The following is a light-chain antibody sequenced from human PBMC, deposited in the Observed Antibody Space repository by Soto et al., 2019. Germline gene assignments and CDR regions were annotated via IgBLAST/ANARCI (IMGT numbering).Light chain of an antibody. CDR3: QTWGTGVPYV. CDR1: SEHSNYA. V-gene: IGLV4-69*02. Sequence: QPVLTQSPSASAALGASVKLTCTLSSEHSNYAIAWHQQQPEKGPRYLMRVNSDGSHSKGDGIPDRFSGSSSGAERCLTISSLQSEDEADYYCQTWGTGVPYVFGTGTKLTVL. CDR2: VNSDGSH. J-gene: IGLJ1*01.